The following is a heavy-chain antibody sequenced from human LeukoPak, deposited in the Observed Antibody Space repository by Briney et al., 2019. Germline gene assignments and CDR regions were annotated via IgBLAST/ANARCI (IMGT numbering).Heavy chain of an antibody. D-gene: IGHD2-2*01. V-gene: IGHV5-51*01. J-gene: IGHJ4*02. CDR1: GYSFTSYW. Sequence: GESLKISCKGSGYSFTSYWIGWVRQMPGKGLEWIGIIYPGDSDTRYSPSFQGQVTISADKSISTAYLQWSSLKASDTAMYYCARQCSSTSCFFDYWGQGTLVTVSS. CDR3: ARQCSSTSCFFDY. CDR2: IYPGDSDT.